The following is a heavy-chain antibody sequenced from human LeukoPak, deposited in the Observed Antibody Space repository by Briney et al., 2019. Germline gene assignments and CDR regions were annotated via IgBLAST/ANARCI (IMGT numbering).Heavy chain of an antibody. CDR1: GFTVSSNY. V-gene: IGHV3-53*01. CDR2: IYSGGST. D-gene: IGHD6-13*01. Sequence: PGGSLRLSCAASGFTVSSNYMSWVRQAPGKGLEWVSVIYSGGSTYYADSVKGRFTISRDNSKNTLYLQMNSLRAEDTAVYYCARGSSWYYFDYWGQGTLVTVSS. CDR3: ARGSSWYYFDY. J-gene: IGHJ4*02.